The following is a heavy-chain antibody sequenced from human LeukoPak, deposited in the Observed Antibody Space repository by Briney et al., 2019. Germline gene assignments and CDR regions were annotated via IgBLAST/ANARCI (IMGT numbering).Heavy chain of an antibody. Sequence: GESLKTSCKGSGYSFTSYWIGWVRQMPGKGLEWMGSIYSGDSETRYSPSFQGQVTISADKPISTAYLQGGSLKTSANGLHYCASPHGGNPRDAFDIWGQGTMVTVSS. D-gene: IGHD4-23*01. CDR1: GYSFTSYW. V-gene: IGHV5-51*04. J-gene: IGHJ3*02. CDR3: ASPHGGNPRDAFDI. CDR2: IYSGDSET.